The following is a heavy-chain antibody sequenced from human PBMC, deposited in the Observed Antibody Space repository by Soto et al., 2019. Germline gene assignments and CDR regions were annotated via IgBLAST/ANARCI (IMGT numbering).Heavy chain of an antibody. CDR3: ARVSGIAVADV. Sequence: QVQLVQSGADVKKPGASVKVSCYASGYTFTSYALHWVRQAPGQSLEWMGWSNAGNGNTKYSQKFKSRVTITRDRSASTAHMELSSLRSEDTDVYYCARVSGIAVADVWGQGTLVTVSS. J-gene: IGHJ4*02. D-gene: IGHD6-19*01. CDR2: SNAGNGNT. V-gene: IGHV1-3*01. CDR1: GYTFTSYA.